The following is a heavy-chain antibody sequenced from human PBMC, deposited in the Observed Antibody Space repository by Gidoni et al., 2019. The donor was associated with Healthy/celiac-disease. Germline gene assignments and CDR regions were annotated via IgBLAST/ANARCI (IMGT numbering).Heavy chain of an antibody. CDR3: ASPTVTAL. CDR2: IYYSGST. CDR1: GGSISSSSYY. Sequence: QLQLQASGPGLVNPSETLSLTCTVSGGSISSSSYYWGWIRQHPGKGLELIGCIYYSGSTYYNPGHKSQVTISVDTSKNQFSLKLSSVTATDTAVYYCASPTVTALWSQGTLVTVSS. V-gene: IGHV4-39*01. D-gene: IGHD4-17*01. J-gene: IGHJ4*02.